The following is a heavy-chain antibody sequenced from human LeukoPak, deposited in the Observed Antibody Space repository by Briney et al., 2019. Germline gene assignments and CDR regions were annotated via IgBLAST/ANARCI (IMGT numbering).Heavy chain of an antibody. CDR2: ISGSGGST. CDR1: GFTFSSYA. V-gene: IGHV3-23*01. CDR3: AKDRIAVAGGHHDAFDI. Sequence: GGSLRLSCAASGFTFSSYAMSWVRQAPGKGLEWVSGISGSGGSTYYADSVKGRFTISRDNSKNTLYLQMNSLRAEDTAVYYCAKDRIAVAGGHHDAFDIWGQGTMVTVSS. D-gene: IGHD6-19*01. J-gene: IGHJ3*02.